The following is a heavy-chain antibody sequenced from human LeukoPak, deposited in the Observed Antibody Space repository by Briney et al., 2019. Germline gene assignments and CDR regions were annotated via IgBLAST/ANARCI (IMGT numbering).Heavy chain of an antibody. CDR3: ARPSRSVSTAGAFDI. CDR2: IYYSGGT. CDR1: GGSISNYF. D-gene: IGHD5/OR15-5a*01. J-gene: IGHJ3*02. Sequence: SETLSLTCTVSGGSISNYFWSWIRQPPGKRLEWIGYIYYSGGTNYNPSLKSRVTVSVDTSKKQFSLKLSSVTAADTAVYYCARPSRSVSTAGAFDIWGQGTMVTVSS. V-gene: IGHV4-59*01.